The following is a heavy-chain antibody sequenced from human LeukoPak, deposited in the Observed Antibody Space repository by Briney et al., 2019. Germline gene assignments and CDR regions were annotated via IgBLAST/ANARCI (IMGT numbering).Heavy chain of an antibody. V-gene: IGHV4-31*03. CDR2: IYYSGST. D-gene: IGHD2-2*01. CDR3: ARVAAYCSSTSCYRFMDV. CDR1: GGSISSGGYS. Sequence: SETLSLTCTVSGGSISSGGYSWSWLRQHPGKGLEWIGYIYYSGSTYYNPSLKSRVTISVDTSKNQFSLKLSSVTAADTAVYYCARVAAYCSSTSCYRFMDVWGQGTTVTVSS. J-gene: IGHJ6*02.